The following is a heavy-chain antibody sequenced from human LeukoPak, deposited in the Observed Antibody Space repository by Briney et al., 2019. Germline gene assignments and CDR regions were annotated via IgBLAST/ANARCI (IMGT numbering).Heavy chain of an antibody. V-gene: IGHV5-51*03. CDR2: IYVADSAT. CDR1: EYSFSNYW. CDR3: ARLQSLLGSSNDFDY. Sequence: GESLKISCQGSEYSFSNYWIGGVRQMSGKGLEWMGSIYVADSATRYSPSFQGQVTFSADKSISTAYLQWSSLKASDTAMYYCARLQSLLGSSNDFDYWGQGTLVTVS. J-gene: IGHJ4*02. D-gene: IGHD1-26*01.